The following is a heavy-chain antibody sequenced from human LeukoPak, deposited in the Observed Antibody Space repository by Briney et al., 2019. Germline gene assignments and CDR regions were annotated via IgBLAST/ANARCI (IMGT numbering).Heavy chain of an antibody. Sequence: PSETLSLTCTVSGGSISSSSYYWGWIRQPPGKGLEWIGSIYYSGSTYYNPSLKSRVTISVDTSKNQFSLKLSSVTAADTAVYYCARGPYSLTGIQGWFDPWGQGTLVTVSS. J-gene: IGHJ5*02. D-gene: IGHD1-20*01. V-gene: IGHV4-39*07. CDR2: IYYSGST. CDR3: ARGPYSLTGIQGWFDP. CDR1: GGSISSSSYY.